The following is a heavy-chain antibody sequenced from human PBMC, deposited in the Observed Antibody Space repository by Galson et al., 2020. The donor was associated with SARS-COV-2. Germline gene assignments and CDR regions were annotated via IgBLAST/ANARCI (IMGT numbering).Heavy chain of an antibody. CDR2: MNPNSGNT. D-gene: IGHD3-10*02. J-gene: IGHJ6*02. CDR1: GYTFTSYD. V-gene: IGHV1-8*01. CDR3: ARLREITMVGRWYYYYGMDV. Sequence: ASVKVSCKASGYTFTSYDINWVRQATGQGLEWMGWMNPNSGNTRYAQKFQGRVTMTRNTSISTAYMELSSLRSEDTAVYYCARLREITMVGRWYYYYGMDVWGQGTTVTVSS.